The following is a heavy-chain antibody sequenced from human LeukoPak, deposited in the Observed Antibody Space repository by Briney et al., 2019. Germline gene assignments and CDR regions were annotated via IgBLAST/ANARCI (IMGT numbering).Heavy chain of an antibody. CDR1: GFTFSSYA. CDR3: ARIIHVDYTPLYYFDH. V-gene: IGHV3-7*01. D-gene: IGHD3-16*01. Sequence: GGSLRLSCAASGFTFSSYAMSWVRQAPGKGLEWVANIKRDGDEKYSVDSVKGRFTIFRDNAKNSLYLQMNSLKAEDTAVYYCARIIHVDYTPLYYFDHWGQGTLVTVSS. J-gene: IGHJ4*02. CDR2: IKRDGDEK.